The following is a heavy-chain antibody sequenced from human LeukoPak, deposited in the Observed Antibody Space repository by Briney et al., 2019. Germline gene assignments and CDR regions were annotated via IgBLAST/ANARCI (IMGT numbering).Heavy chain of an antibody. CDR3: ARTLQSYYYYGMDV. J-gene: IGHJ6*02. CDR1: GFTFSSYA. V-gene: IGHV3-30-3*01. D-gene: IGHD4-11*01. CDR2: ISYDGSNK. Sequence: GGSLRLSCAASGFTFSSYAMHWARQAPGKGLEWVAVISYDGSNKYYADSVKGRFTISRDNSKNTLYLQMNSLRAEDTAVYYCARTLQSYYYYGMDVWGQGTTVTVSS.